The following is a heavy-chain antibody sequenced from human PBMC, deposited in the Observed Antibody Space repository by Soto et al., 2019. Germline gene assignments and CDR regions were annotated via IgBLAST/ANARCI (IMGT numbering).Heavy chain of an antibody. J-gene: IGHJ4*02. CDR3: ARDRSVWGSYRSSFDY. V-gene: IGHV4-30-4*01. CDR2: IYYSGST. Sequence: QVQLQESGPGLVKTSQTLSLTCTVSGDSISSGDFYWSWVRQAPGKGLEWIGYIYYSGSTDYNPSLKSRVTMSIAASKSQFSLKLSSVTAADTAVYYCARDRSVWGSYRSSFDYWGQGTLVTVSS. D-gene: IGHD3-16*02. CDR1: GDSISSGDFY.